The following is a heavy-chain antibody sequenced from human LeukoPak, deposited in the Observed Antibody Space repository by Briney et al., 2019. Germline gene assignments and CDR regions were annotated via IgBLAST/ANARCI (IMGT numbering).Heavy chain of an antibody. CDR1: GFIFSDHP. CDR3: ARQMASTRLFDS. V-gene: IGHV3-30*04. D-gene: IGHD5/OR15-5a*01. Sequence: GGSLRLSCVASGFIFSDHPFHWVRQSPDRGLEWVALIGSDGTKKYYADSVQGRFTVSRENSKNTLFLQMNPLRADDTAVYFCARQMASTRLFDSWGQGTLVALSS. CDR2: IGSDGTKK. J-gene: IGHJ4*02.